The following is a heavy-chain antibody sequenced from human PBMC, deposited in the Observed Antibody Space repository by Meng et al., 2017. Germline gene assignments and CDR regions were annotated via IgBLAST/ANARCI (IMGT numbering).Heavy chain of an antibody. CDR1: GGSISSSSYY. V-gene: IGHV4-39*07. J-gene: IGHJ6*02. CDR2: IYYSGST. Sequence: SETLSLTCTVSGGSISSSSYYWGWIRQPPGKGREWIGSIYYSGSTYYNPSLKSRVTISVDTSKNQFSLKLSSVTAADTAVYYCARGRYKDFDWLQNGMDVWGQGTTVTVSS. CDR3: ARGRYKDFDWLQNGMDV. D-gene: IGHD3-9*01.